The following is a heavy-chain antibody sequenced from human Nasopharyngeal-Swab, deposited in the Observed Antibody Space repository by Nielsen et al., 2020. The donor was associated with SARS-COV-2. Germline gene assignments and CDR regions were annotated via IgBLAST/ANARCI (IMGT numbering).Heavy chain of an antibody. CDR1: GFTFSDYY. Sequence: GESLKISCAASGFTFSDYYMSWIRQAPGKGLEWVSYISSSGSTIYYADSVKGRFTISRDNAKNSLYLQMNSLRAEDTAVYYCARDRHGYDILTGYRRANNWFDPWSQGTLVTVSS. V-gene: IGHV3-11*04. J-gene: IGHJ5*02. D-gene: IGHD3-9*01. CDR2: ISSSGSTI. CDR3: ARDRHGYDILTGYRRANNWFDP.